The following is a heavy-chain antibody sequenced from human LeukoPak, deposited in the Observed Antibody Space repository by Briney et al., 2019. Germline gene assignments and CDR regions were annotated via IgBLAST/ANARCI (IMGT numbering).Heavy chain of an antibody. D-gene: IGHD1-26*01. J-gene: IGHJ4*02. CDR1: GYSISSGYY. Sequence: PSETPSLTCAVAGYSISSGYYWGWIWQPPGKGLEWIGSIYHSGSTYYNPSLKSRVTISVDTSKNQFSLKLSSVTAADTAMYYCARHRYSGTRGYFDYWGQGALVPVSS. CDR3: ARHRYSGTRGYFDY. CDR2: IYHSGST. V-gene: IGHV4-38-2*01.